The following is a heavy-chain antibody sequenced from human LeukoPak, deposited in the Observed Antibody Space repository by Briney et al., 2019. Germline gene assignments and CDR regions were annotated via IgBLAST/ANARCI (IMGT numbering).Heavy chain of an antibody. CDR1: GYTFTGYY. D-gene: IGHD5-18*01. V-gene: IGHV1-2*02. CDR2: INPNSGGT. J-gene: IGHJ4*02. CDR3: ARTRQPSPHFDY. Sequence: ASVKVSCKASGYTFTGYYMYWVRQAPGQGLEWMGWINPNSGGTNYAQKFQGRVTMTRDTSISAAYMELSRLRSDDTAVYYCARTRQPSPHFDYWGQGTLVTVSS.